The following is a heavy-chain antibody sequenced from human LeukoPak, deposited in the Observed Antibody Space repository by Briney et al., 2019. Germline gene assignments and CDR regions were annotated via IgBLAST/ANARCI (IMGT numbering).Heavy chain of an antibody. Sequence: SETLSLTCTVSGVSISSYYWSWIRQPPGKGLEWIGYIYYSGSTNYNPSLKSRVTISVDTSKNQFSLKLSSVTAADTAVYYCARALLRGYNYYFDYWGQGTLVTVSS. D-gene: IGHD5-24*01. J-gene: IGHJ4*02. CDR1: GVSISSYY. CDR2: IYYSGST. V-gene: IGHV4-59*01. CDR3: ARALLRGYNYYFDY.